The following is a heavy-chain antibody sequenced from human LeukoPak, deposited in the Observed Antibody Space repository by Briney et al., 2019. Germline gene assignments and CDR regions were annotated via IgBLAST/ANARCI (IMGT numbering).Heavy chain of an antibody. J-gene: IGHJ4*02. V-gene: IGHV3-30*03. CDR3: ARESSGYPDY. CDR2: ISYDGSNI. Sequence: GRSLRLSCAASGFTFSSYAMHWVRQGPGKGLEWVSVISYDGSNIYYADSVKGRFTISRDNSKNTLYLQMNSLRDEDTAVYYCARESSGYPDYWGQGTLVTVSS. D-gene: IGHD3-22*01. CDR1: GFTFSSYA.